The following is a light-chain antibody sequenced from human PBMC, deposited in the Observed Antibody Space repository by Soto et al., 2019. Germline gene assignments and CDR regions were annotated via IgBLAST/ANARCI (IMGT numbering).Light chain of an antibody. CDR2: WAS. CDR1: QSVLYSSNNKNY. CDR3: QQYYSTPFT. J-gene: IGKJ3*01. V-gene: IGKV4-1*01. Sequence: DIVMTQSPDSLAVSLGERATINCKSSQSVLYSSNNKNYLAWYQQKPGQPPKLLIYWASTRESGVPDRFSGSGSGTDSTFTISSLQAEDVAVYYCQQYYSTPFTFGPGTKVDIK.